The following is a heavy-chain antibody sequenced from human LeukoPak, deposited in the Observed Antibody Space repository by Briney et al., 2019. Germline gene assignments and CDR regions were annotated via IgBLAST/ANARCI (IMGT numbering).Heavy chain of an antibody. CDR2: INHSGST. Sequence: SETLSLTCTVSGGSISSYYWSWIRQPPGKGLEWIGEINHSGSTNYNPSLKSRVTISVDTSKNQFSLKLSSVTAADTAVYYCASRGTVGATMLDYWGQGTLVTVSS. J-gene: IGHJ4*02. D-gene: IGHD1-26*01. CDR1: GGSISSYY. CDR3: ASRGTVGATMLDY. V-gene: IGHV4-34*01.